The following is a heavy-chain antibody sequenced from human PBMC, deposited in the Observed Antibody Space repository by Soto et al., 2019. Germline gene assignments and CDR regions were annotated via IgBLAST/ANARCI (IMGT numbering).Heavy chain of an antibody. CDR2: IFHSGAT. CDR3: ARQLERGDLPEGFEY. D-gene: IGHD1-1*01. J-gene: IGHJ4*02. Sequence: LTCAVSGDSISSSHWWSWVRQSPGKGLEWIGEIFHSGATKYNPSLESRVTMSVDKSNNQLSLKLRSVTAADTAVYYCARQLERGDLPEGFEYWGQGTLVTVSS. V-gene: IGHV4-4*02. CDR1: GDSISSSHW.